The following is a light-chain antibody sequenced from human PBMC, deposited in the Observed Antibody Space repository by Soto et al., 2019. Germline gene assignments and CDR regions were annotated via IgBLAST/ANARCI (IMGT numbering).Light chain of an antibody. CDR2: GAS. V-gene: IGKV3-15*01. CDR1: QSISSN. CDR3: QQYNNWPPIT. J-gene: IGKJ5*01. Sequence: EIVMTQSPPILSVSNGETATLSCRASQSISSNLAWYQQKPGQAPGLLIYGASTRATGIPARFSGSGSGTEFTLTISSLQSEDFAVYYCQQYNNWPPITFGQGRLLEVK.